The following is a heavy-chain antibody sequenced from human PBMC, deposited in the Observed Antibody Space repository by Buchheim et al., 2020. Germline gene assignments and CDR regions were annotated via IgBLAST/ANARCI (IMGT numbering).Heavy chain of an antibody. Sequence: EVPLVESGGGLVQPGGSLRLSCAASGFTFSDHYMDWVRQAPGKGLEWVGRTRNKANSYTTEYAASVKGRFTISRDDSKKSLDLQMNSLKTEDTAVYYCARAGGDHYYYYGMDVWGQGTT. CDR3: ARAGGDHYYYYGMDV. J-gene: IGHJ6*02. CDR2: TRNKANSYTT. V-gene: IGHV3-72*01. D-gene: IGHD2-21*02. CDR1: GFTFSDHY.